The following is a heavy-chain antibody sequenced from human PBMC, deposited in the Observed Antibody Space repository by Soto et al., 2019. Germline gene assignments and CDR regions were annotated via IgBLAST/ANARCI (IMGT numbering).Heavy chain of an antibody. CDR1: GFTFSNDW. CDR3: SRDVVVGAKALNY. CDR2: IKEDGSEK. D-gene: IGHD2-15*01. V-gene: IGHV3-7*01. J-gene: IGHJ4*02. Sequence: PGGSLRLSCAASGFTFSNDWMTWVRQAPVKGLEWVANIKEDGSEKHYVDSVKGRFTISRDNAKNSLYLQMNSLRVEDTAVYFCSRDVVVGAKALNYWGQGALVTVSS.